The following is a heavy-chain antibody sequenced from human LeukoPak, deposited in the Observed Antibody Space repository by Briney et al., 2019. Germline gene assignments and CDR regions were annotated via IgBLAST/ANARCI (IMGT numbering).Heavy chain of an antibody. CDR1: GYTFTSYD. J-gene: IGHJ3*02. Sequence: ASVKVSCKASGYTFTSYDINWVRQATGQGLEWMGWMNPNSGNTGYAQKFQGRVTMTTDTSTSTAYMELRSLRSDDTAVYYCATSMTHDAFDIWGQGTMVTVSS. CDR3: ATSMTHDAFDI. V-gene: IGHV1-8*02. D-gene: IGHD2-8*01. CDR2: MNPNSGNT.